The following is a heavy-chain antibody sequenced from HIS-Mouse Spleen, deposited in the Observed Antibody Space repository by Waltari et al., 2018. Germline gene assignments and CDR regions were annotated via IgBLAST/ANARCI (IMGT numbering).Heavy chain of an antibody. J-gene: IGHJ5*02. D-gene: IGHD6-19*01. Sequence: VQLVESGGGVVQPGRSLRLSCAASGFTFSSYGMHWVRQAPGKGLEWVAVIWYDGSNKYYADSVKGRFTISRDNSKNTLYLQMNSLRAEDTAVYYCARDRIAVAATGWFDPWGQGTLVTVSS. CDR3: ARDRIAVAATGWFDP. CDR1: GFTFSSYG. CDR2: IWYDGSNK. V-gene: IGHV3-33*01.